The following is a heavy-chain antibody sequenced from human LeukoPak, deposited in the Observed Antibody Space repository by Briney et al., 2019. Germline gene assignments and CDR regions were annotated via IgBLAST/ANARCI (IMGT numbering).Heavy chain of an antibody. CDR3: ATDRLRFLEWLLY. V-gene: IGHV1-24*01. CDR2: FDPEDGET. CDR1: GYTLTELS. D-gene: IGHD3-3*01. J-gene: IGHJ4*02. Sequence: ASVKVSCKVSGYTLTELSMHWVRQAPGKGLEWMVGFDPEDGETIYAQKFQGRVTMTGDTSTDTAYMELSSLRSEDTAVYYCATDRLRFLEWLLYWGQGTLVTVSS.